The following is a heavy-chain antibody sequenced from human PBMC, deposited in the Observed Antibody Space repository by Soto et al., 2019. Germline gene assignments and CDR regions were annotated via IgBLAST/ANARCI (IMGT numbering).Heavy chain of an antibody. CDR1: GGSISSYN. J-gene: IGHJ5*02. Sequence: PSETLSLTCTVSGGSISSYNWSWIRQPPGKGLEWIGYIYYSGSTNYNPALKSRVTISVDTSKSQFSLKLSSVTAADTAVYYCAKDSGYNYGYFRWFDPWGQGTLVTVSS. CDR2: IYYSGST. V-gene: IGHV4-59*01. CDR3: AKDSGYNYGYFRWFDP. D-gene: IGHD5-18*01.